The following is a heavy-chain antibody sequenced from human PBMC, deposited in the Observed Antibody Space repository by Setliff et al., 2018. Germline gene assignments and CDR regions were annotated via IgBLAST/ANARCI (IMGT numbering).Heavy chain of an antibody. CDR1: GGSISSYY. CDR2: IYYSGST. J-gene: IGHJ4*02. V-gene: IGHV4-59*01. Sequence: PSETLSLTCTVSGGSISSYYWSWIRQPPGKGLEWIGYIYYSGSTNYNPSLKSRVTISVDTSKNQLSLKLDSLTAADTAVYFCARLPRTVTHFDYWGQGALVTVSS. CDR3: ARLPRTVTHFDY. D-gene: IGHD4-17*01.